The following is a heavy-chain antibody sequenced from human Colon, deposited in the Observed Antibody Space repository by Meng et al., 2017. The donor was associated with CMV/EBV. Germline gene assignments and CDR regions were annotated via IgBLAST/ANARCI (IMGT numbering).Heavy chain of an antibody. CDR3: AKDFRCLEIGYCSGGSCYPGCGVFDI. Sequence: GESLKISCAASGFTFSSYSMNWVRQAPGKGLEWVSSISSSSSYIYYADSVKGRFTISRDNSRDTLYLQMNTLRAEDTAVYYCAKDFRCLEIGYCSGGSCYPGCGVFDIWGQGTKVTVSS. CDR1: GFTFSSYS. CDR2: ISSSSSYI. V-gene: IGHV3-21*04. J-gene: IGHJ3*02. D-gene: IGHD2-15*01.